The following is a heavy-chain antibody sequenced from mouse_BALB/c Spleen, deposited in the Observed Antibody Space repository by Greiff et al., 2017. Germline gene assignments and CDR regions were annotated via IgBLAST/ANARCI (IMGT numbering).Heavy chain of an antibody. Sequence: LVKTGASVKISCKASGYSFTGYYMHWVKQSHGKSLEWIGYISCYNGATSYNQKFKGKATFTVDTSSSTAYMQFNSLTSEDSAVYYCARDLLLPSAMRYAMDYWGQGTAVTVSS. D-gene: IGHD1-1*01. J-gene: IGHJ4*01. V-gene: IGHV1S34*01. CDR1: GYSFTGYY. CDR3: ARDLLLPSAMRYAMDY. CDR2: ISCYNGAT.